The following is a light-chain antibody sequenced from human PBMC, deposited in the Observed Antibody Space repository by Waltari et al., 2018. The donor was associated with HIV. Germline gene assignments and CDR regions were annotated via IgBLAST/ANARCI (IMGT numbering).Light chain of an antibody. CDR1: AFPKQY. CDR2: KDN. V-gene: IGLV3-25*03. CDR3: QSADSTGSYPDV. Sequence: SYELTQPPSVSVSPGQTARITCSGDAFPKQYAYWYQQKPGQAPLLVIYKDNERPSGIPERFSGSSSGTKVTLTISGVHTEDEADYYCQSADSTGSYPDVFGTGTKVTVL. J-gene: IGLJ1*01.